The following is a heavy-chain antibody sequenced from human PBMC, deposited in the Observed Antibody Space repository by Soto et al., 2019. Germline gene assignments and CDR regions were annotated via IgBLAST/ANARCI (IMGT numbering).Heavy chain of an antibody. CDR1: GYTFTGYY. CDR2: INPIFGTA. Sequence: QVQLVQSGAEVKKPGASVKVSCKASGYTFTGYYMHWVRQAPGQGLEWMGWINPIFGTANYAQKFQGRVTITADESTSTAYMELSSLRSEDTAVYYCAREVGPRIAARGYFDYWGQGTLVTVSS. D-gene: IGHD6-6*01. V-gene: IGHV1-69*01. J-gene: IGHJ4*02. CDR3: AREVGPRIAARGYFDY.